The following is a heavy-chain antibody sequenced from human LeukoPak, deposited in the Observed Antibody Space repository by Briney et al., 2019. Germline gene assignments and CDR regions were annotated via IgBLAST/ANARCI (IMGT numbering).Heavy chain of an antibody. Sequence: GGSLRLSCAASGFTFSNYWMSWVRQALGRGLEWVAIIKQDGSEKYYVDSVKGRFTISRDNAKNSLYLQINSLRADDTAVYYCARTHDRGYFDYWGQGALVTVSS. CDR3: ARTHDRGYFDY. J-gene: IGHJ4*02. D-gene: IGHD3-9*01. CDR1: GFTFSNYW. V-gene: IGHV3-7*04. CDR2: IKQDGSEK.